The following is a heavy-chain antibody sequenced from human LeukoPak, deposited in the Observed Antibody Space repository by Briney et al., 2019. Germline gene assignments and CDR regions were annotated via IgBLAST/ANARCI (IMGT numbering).Heavy chain of an antibody. CDR3: ARDYRPGYSYGNRPYFDY. Sequence: GGSLRLSCAGSGFTYSRYNMNWVRQAPGKGLEWVSYISSSSSTIDYADSVKGRFTISRDNAKNSLYLQMNSLRDEDTAVYYCARDYRPGYSYGNRPYFDYWGQGTLVTVSS. J-gene: IGHJ4*02. D-gene: IGHD5-18*01. V-gene: IGHV3-48*02. CDR1: GFTYSRYN. CDR2: ISSSSSTI.